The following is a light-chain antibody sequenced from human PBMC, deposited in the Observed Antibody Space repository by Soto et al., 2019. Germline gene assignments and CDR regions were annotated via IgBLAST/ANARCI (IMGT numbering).Light chain of an antibody. CDR1: SSNIGSNY. Sequence: QSVLTQPPSASGTPGQRVTISCSGSSSNIGSNYVYWYQQLPGTAPKLLIYRNNQRPSGVPDRFSGSKSGTSASLAISGLRSEDEADYYCAAWDDSLSGRYGFGTGTKV. V-gene: IGLV1-47*01. CDR3: AAWDDSLSGRYG. J-gene: IGLJ1*01. CDR2: RNN.